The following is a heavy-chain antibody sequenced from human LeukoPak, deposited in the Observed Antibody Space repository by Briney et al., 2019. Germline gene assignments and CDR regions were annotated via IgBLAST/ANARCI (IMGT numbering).Heavy chain of an antibody. D-gene: IGHD1-26*01. CDR2: ISSSSSYI. Sequence: GGSLRLSCAASGFTFSSYSMNWVRQAPGKGLEWVSSISSSSSYIYYADSVKGRFTISRDNAKNTLYLQMNSLRADDTAEYYCARHSGSYLAGDYWGQGTLVTVSS. CDR1: GFTFSSYS. CDR3: ARHSGSYLAGDY. J-gene: IGHJ4*02. V-gene: IGHV3-21*01.